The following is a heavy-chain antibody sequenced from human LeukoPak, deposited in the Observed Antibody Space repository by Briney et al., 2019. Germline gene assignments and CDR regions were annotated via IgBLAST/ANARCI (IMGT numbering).Heavy chain of an antibody. CDR1: GGSISTYF. Sequence: SETLSLTCAVSGGSISTYFWSWIRQPAGRGLEWIGRIYASGKTNYNPSLKSRVTMSVDTPKNQFSLKMSSVTAADTAVYYCARDLGYYDSSGYSDYWGQGTLVTVSS. V-gene: IGHV4-4*07. D-gene: IGHD3-22*01. J-gene: IGHJ4*02. CDR3: ARDLGYYDSSGYSDY. CDR2: IYASGKT.